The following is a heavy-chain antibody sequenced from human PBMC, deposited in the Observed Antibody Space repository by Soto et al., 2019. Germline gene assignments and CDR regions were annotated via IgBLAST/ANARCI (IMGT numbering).Heavy chain of an antibody. CDR2: ISAYNGDT. D-gene: IGHD2-2*01. CDR3: ARGLHYCSSTSCEGRYFDL. J-gene: IGHJ2*01. V-gene: IGHV1-18*01. Sequence: QVQLVQSGAEVKKPGASVKVSCKASGYTFTSYGISWVRQAPGQGLEWMGWISAYNGDTNYAQKLQGRVTMTTDTSTSTAYMELPSLRSDDTAVYYCARGLHYCSSTSCEGRYFDLWGRGTLVTVSS. CDR1: GYTFTSYG.